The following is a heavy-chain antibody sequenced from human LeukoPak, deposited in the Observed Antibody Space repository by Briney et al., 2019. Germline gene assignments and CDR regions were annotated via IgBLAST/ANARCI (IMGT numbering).Heavy chain of an antibody. CDR3: ARDQYRGSTSRGDY. D-gene: IGHD2-2*01. Sequence: PGGSLRLSCAASGFSFSTYAMTWVRQAPGKGLEWVSSISSSSSYIYYADSVKGRFTISRDNAKNSLYLQMNSLRAEDTAVYYCARDQYRGSTSRGDYWGQGTLVTVSS. J-gene: IGHJ4*02. CDR1: GFSFSTYA. V-gene: IGHV3-21*01. CDR2: ISSSSSYI.